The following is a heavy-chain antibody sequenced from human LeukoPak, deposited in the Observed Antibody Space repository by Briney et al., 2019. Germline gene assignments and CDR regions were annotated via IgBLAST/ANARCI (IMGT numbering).Heavy chain of an antibody. CDR2: ISYEGSNK. CDR1: GFTFSSYA. CDR3: ARDEILRYFDWTPPGGYYYGMDV. D-gene: IGHD3-9*01. J-gene: IGHJ6*02. V-gene: IGHV3-30*04. Sequence: GGSLRLSCAASGFTFSSYAMHWVRQAPGKGLEGVAVISYEGSNKYYEDSVKGRFTISRDNSKNTLYLQMNSLRAEDTAVYYCARDEILRYFDWTPPGGYYYGMDVWGQGTTVTVSS.